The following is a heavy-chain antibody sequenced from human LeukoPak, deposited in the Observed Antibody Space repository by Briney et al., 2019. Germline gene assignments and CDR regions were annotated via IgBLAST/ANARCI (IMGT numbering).Heavy chain of an antibody. CDR3: ARDHYSVTTGDY. D-gene: IGHD4-17*01. CDR2: ISSSSSYI. V-gene: IGHV3-21*01. CDR1: GFTFSSYS. Sequence: GGSLRLSCAASGFTFSSYSMNWVRQAPGKGLEWVSSISSSSSYIYYADSVKGRFTISRDNAKNSLYLQMNSLRAEDTAVYYCARDHYSVTTGDYWGQGTLVTVSS. J-gene: IGHJ4*02.